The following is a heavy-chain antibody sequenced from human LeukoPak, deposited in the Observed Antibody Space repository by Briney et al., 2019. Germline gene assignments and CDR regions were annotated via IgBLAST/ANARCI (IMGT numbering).Heavy chain of an antibody. J-gene: IGHJ4*02. CDR3: ATDPSGASDSSGWYYFDN. CDR1: GFIFSNYC. D-gene: IGHD6-19*01. CDR2: INLDAIDT. Sequence: GGSLRLSCAAAGFIFSNYCLGWVRQAPGKGLEWVAYINLDAIDTYYVDSVRGRFSISTDNAKNSLFLQMNSLRAEDTDVYYCATDPSGASDSSGWYYFDNWGQGTLVTVSS. V-gene: IGHV3-7*01.